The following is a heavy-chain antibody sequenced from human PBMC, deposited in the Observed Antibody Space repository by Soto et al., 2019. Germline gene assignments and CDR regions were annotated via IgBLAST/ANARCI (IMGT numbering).Heavy chain of an antibody. D-gene: IGHD3-16*01. V-gene: IGHV3-23*01. CDR1: GFTFINYA. CDR2: ISSGGTA. Sequence: EVQLLESGGGSVQPGGSLRLSCAASGFTFINYAMSWVPQAPGKGLEWVATISSGGTAFYADSVKGRFTISRDNSKNTLFLQVNNLRAEDAAVYYCAQGQSHGGYYDYYMDVWGKGTTVAVSS. J-gene: IGHJ6*03. CDR3: AQGQSHGGYYDYYMDV.